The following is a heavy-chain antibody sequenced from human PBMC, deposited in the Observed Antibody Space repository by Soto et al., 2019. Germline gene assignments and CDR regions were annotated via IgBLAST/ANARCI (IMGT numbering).Heavy chain of an antibody. V-gene: IGHV3-30*18. J-gene: IGHJ6*03. Sequence: GGSLRLSCAASGFTFSSYGMHWVRQAPGKGLEWVAVISYDGSNKYYADSVKGRFTISRDNSKNTLYLQMNSLRAEDTAVYYCAKDGGVVDATVTTRYYYYYMDVWGKGTTVTVSS. CDR1: GFTFSSYG. D-gene: IGHD4-17*01. CDR3: AKDGGVVDATVTTRYYYYYMDV. CDR2: ISYDGSNK.